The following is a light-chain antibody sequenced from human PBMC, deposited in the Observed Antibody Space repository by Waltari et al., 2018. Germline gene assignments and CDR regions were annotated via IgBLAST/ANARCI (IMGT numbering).Light chain of an antibody. CDR1: SSNIGNNY. V-gene: IGLV1-51*01. CDR3: GTWDSSLSLYV. J-gene: IGLJ1*01. Sequence: QSVLTQPPSVSAAPGQKVNVSCSGSSSNIGNNYVSWYQQLQGSAPTLLIYDNAKRPPGIPDRLSGSKSGTSATLGITGLQTGDEADYYCGTWDSSLSLYVFGTGTKVTVL. CDR2: DNA.